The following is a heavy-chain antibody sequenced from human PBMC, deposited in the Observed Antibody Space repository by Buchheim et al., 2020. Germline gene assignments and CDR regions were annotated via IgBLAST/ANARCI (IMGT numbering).Heavy chain of an antibody. CDR3: ARDMDYYDSSGYYPFFEY. D-gene: IGHD3-22*01. CDR2: IYPSGST. CDR1: GGSISSYY. V-gene: IGHV4-4*07. Sequence: QVQLQESGPGLVKPSETLSLTCTVSGGSISSYYWSWIRQPAGKGLEWIGRIYPSGSTNYNPSLKRRVTMSVDTSKNQFSLKLSSVRAADTAVYYCARDMDYYDSSGYYPFFEYWGQGTL. J-gene: IGHJ4*02.